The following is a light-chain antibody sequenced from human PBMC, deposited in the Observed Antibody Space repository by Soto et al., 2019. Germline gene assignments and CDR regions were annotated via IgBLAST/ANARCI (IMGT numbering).Light chain of an antibody. V-gene: IGLV2-14*03. Sequence: QSVLTQPASVSGSSGQSITISCSGTNSDIGSYNYVSWYQQHPGKAPKLIISEVTVRPSGVSHRFSGSKSGNSASLTISGLQAEDEADYYCTSYTTTNTPYVFGSGTKVTVL. CDR1: NSDIGSYNY. J-gene: IGLJ1*01. CDR2: EVT. CDR3: TSYTTTNTPYV.